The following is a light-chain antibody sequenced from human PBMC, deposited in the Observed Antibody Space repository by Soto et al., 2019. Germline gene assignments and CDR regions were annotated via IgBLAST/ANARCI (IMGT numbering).Light chain of an antibody. Sequence: DIEMTQSPPSLSAPVGDRVTITCRASQSISSYLNWYQEKPGKAPKLLIYAANRMQSGVPSRFSGSGSGTDFTLTISNLQLADFATYYCQQSYSAPRTFGQGTKLEIK. V-gene: IGKV1-39*01. J-gene: IGKJ2*02. CDR3: QQSYSAPRT. CDR1: QSISSY. CDR2: AAN.